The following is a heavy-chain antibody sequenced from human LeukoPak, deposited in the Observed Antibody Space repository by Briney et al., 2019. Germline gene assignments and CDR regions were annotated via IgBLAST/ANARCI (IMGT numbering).Heavy chain of an antibody. CDR3: ARGEGAYGDYRDY. J-gene: IGHJ4*02. D-gene: IGHD4-17*01. V-gene: IGHV3-48*01. CDR2: ISSGSSTL. Sequence: PGGSLRLSCVGSGFSFSGNSMNWVRQAPGKGLEWVSYISSGSSTLYYADSVKGRFTISRDNAKNSLYLQMISLRAEDTAVYYCARGEGAYGDYRDYWGQGTLVTVSS. CDR1: GFSFSGNS.